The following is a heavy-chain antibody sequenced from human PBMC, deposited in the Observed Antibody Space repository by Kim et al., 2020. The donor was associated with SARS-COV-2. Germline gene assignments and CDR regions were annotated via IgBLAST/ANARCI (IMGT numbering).Heavy chain of an antibody. V-gene: IGHV1-46*01. D-gene: IGHD3-22*01. Sequence: ASVKVSCKASGYTFTSYYMHWVRQAPGQGLEWLGIINPSGGSTSYAQKFQGRVTMTRDTPTSTVYMELSSLRSEDTAVYYCARVVFLITMIVVVITLDAFDIWGQGTMVTVSS. CDR3: ARVVFLITMIVVVITLDAFDI. CDR1: GYTFTSYY. CDR2: INPSGGST. J-gene: IGHJ3*02.